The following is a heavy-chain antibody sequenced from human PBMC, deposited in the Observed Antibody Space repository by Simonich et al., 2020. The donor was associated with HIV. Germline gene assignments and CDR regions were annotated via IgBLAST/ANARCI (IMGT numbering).Heavy chain of an antibody. CDR1: GRSLSGSY. J-gene: IGHJ5*01. D-gene: IGHD2-21*02. CDR2: IRHSGRN. CDR3: ARGGACSGDCDNWFDS. V-gene: IGHV4-34*01. Sequence: QVQLQQWGVGLLKPSETLSLTCAVYGRSLSGSYWRWIRQPPGKGLEWIGEIRHSGRNNYNPALKSRVTISVDTTKNQFSRKLNSLTAADTAVYYCARGGACSGDCDNWFDSWGQGTLVTVSS.